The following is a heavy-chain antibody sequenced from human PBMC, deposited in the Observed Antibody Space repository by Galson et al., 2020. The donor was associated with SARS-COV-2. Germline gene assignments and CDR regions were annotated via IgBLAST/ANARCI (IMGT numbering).Heavy chain of an antibody. J-gene: IGHJ3*02. V-gene: IGHV1-2*02. CDR1: GYTFTDYY. CDR2: INPNSGGT. CDR3: ARSPVVVVLDAVYI. D-gene: IGHD3-22*01. Sequence: ASVKVSCKASGYTFTDYYMHWVRQAPGQGLEWMGWINPNSGGTNYAQKFQGRVTMTRDTSISTAYMELSRLRSDDTAVYYCARSPVVVVLDAVYIWGQETMVTVSS.